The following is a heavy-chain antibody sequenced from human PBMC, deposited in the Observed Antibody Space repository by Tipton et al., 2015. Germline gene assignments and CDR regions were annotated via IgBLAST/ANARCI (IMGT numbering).Heavy chain of an antibody. Sequence: TLSLTCTFSGGSVSSGTYYWSWIRQPPGKELEWIGYIYYSGSTNYNPSLESRVTISVDTSKNQFSLKLSSVTAADTAFYYCARCSDYYDSSGFWYNWFDPWGQGTLVTVSS. CDR2: IYYSGST. CDR1: GGSVSSGTYY. D-gene: IGHD3-22*01. V-gene: IGHV4-61*01. CDR3: ARCSDYYDSSGFWYNWFDP. J-gene: IGHJ5*02.